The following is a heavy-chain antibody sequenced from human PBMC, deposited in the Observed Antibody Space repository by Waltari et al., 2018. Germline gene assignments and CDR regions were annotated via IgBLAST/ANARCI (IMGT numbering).Heavy chain of an antibody. CDR3: AKGGEYNWNYGIY. D-gene: IGHD1-7*01. CDR2: ISGSGGST. J-gene: IGHJ4*02. V-gene: IGHV3-23*01. CDR1: GFTFSSYA. Sequence: EVQLLESGGGLVKPGGSMRLPCAASGFTFSSYAMSWVRRAPGKGLEWVSAISGSGGSTYYADSVKGRFTISRDNSKNTLYLQMNSLRAEDTAVYYCAKGGEYNWNYGIYWGQGTLVTVSS.